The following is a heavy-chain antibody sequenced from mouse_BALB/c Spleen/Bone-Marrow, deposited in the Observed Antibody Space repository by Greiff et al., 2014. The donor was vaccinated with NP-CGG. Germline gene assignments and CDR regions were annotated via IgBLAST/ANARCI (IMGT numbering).Heavy chain of an antibody. V-gene: IGHV2-3*01. Sequence: VHLVESGPGLVAPAQSLSITCTVSGFSLTSYGVSWVRQPPGKGLEWLGVIWGDGSINYNSALISRLSIIKDNSKSQVFLKLNSVQTDGTATYYCAKVNRYGYAMDYWGQGTSVTVSS. CDR2: IWGDGSI. D-gene: IGHD1-1*01. CDR1: GFSLTSYG. J-gene: IGHJ4*01. CDR3: AKVNRYGYAMDY.